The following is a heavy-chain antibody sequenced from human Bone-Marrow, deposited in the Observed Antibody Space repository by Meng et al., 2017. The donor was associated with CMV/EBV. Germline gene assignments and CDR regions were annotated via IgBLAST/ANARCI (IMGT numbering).Heavy chain of an antibody. D-gene: IGHD1-26*01. CDR1: GFTFSSYS. CDR3: ARDGVVGATTSYYGMDV. J-gene: IGHJ6*01. Sequence: GESLKISCAASGFTFSSYSMNWVRQAPGKGLEWVSYISSSSSTIYYADSVKGRFTISRDNAKNSLYLQMNSLRAEDTAVYYCARDGVVGATTSYYGMDVWGQGTTVTGSS. CDR2: ISSSSSTI. V-gene: IGHV3-48*04.